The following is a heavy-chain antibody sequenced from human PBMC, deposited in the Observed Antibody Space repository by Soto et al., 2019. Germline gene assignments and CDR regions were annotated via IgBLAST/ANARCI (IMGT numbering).Heavy chain of an antibody. Sequence: GGSLRLSCAASGFTFSSYAMHWVRQAPAQGLGWVAVISYDGSNKYYADSVKGRFTISRDNSKTTLYLQMNSLRAEDTAVYYCARQAVLRFLEWVPPDYWGQGTLVTVSS. CDR2: ISYDGSNK. V-gene: IGHV3-30-3*01. CDR3: ARQAVLRFLEWVPPDY. D-gene: IGHD3-3*01. CDR1: GFTFSSYA. J-gene: IGHJ4*02.